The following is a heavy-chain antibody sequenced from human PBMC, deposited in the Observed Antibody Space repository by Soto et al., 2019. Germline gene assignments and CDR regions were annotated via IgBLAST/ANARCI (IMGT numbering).Heavy chain of an antibody. D-gene: IGHD6-13*01. CDR3: ARDGLRRYTSSWYPRAYYYGMDV. CDR1: GLSLSSYS. J-gene: IGHJ6*02. CDR2: ISSSSSYI. Sequence: GSLRLSWAAAGLSLSSYSMNWVRQAPGKGLEWVSSISSSSSYIYYADSVKGRFTISRDNAKNSLYLQMNSLRAEDTAVYYCARDGLRRYTSSWYPRAYYYGMDVWGQGTTVTVSS. V-gene: IGHV3-21*01.